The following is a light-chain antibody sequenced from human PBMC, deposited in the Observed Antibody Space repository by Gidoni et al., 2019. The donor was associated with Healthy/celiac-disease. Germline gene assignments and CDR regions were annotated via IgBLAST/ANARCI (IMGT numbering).Light chain of an antibody. CDR1: QDISNY. CDR3: QQYDNLLS. J-gene: IGKJ3*01. CDR2: DAS. V-gene: IGKV1-33*01. Sequence: DMQMTQSPSSLSASVGDRVTITCQASQDISNYLNWYQQKPGKAPKLLIYDASNLETGVPSRFSGSGSGTDFTFTISSLQPEDIATYSCQQYDNLLSFGPGTKVDI.